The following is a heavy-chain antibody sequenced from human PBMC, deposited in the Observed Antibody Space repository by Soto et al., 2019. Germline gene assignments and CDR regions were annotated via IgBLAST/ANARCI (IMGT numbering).Heavy chain of an antibody. CDR3: AKDQARGTTSYYFDY. D-gene: IGHD4-17*01. V-gene: IGHV3-23*01. CDR2: ISGSGGST. J-gene: IGHJ4*02. CDR1: GFTFSSYA. Sequence: GGSLRLSCAASGFTFSSYAMSWVRQAPGKGLEWVSAISGSGGSTYYADSVKGRFTSSRDNSKNTLYLQMNSLRAEDTAVYYCAKDQARGTTSYYFDYWGQGTLVTVSS.